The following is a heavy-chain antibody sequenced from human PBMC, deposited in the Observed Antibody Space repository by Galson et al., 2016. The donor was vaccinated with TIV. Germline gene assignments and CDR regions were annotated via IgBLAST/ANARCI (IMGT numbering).Heavy chain of an antibody. CDR3: ARDDGSTSGSDY. CDR1: GYTFTGYY. J-gene: IGHJ4*02. Sequence: SVKVSCKASGYTFTGYYMHWVRQAPGQGLEWMGWINPNSGGTSFAQKFQGRVTLTSDTSISTAYMDLSWLTFDDTAVYYCARDDGSTSGSDYWGQGTLVTVSP. V-gene: IGHV1-2*02. D-gene: IGHD3-22*01. CDR2: INPNSGGT.